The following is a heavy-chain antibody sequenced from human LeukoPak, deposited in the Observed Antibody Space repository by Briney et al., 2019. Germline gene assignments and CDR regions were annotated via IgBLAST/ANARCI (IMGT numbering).Heavy chain of an antibody. CDR3: ARGRRDGYTLYYMDV. Sequence: SETLSLTCTVSGGSISSYYWSWIRQPPGKGLEWIGYIYYSGSTNYSPSLKSRVTISVDTSKNQFSLKLRSVTAADTAVYYCARGRRDGYTLYYMDVWGKGTTVTVSS. CDR1: GGSISSYY. CDR2: IYYSGST. D-gene: IGHD5-24*01. V-gene: IGHV4-59*12. J-gene: IGHJ6*03.